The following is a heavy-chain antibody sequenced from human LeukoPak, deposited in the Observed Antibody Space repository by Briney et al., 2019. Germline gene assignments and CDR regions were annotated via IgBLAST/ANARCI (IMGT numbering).Heavy chain of an antibody. CDR2: ISGSGSTI. Sequence: PGGSLRLSCAASGFTFSSYEMNWVRQAPGKGLEWVSHISGSGSTIYYADSEKGRFTISRDNAKNSLYLQMNSLRAGDTAVYYCARDYCGGNCYSDYWGQGTLVTVSS. CDR3: ARDYCGGNCYSDY. D-gene: IGHD2-21*02. CDR1: GFTFSSYE. V-gene: IGHV3-48*03. J-gene: IGHJ4*02.